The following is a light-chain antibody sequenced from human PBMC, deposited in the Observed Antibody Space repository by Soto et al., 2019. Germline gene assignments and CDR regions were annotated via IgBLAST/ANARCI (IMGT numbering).Light chain of an antibody. Sequence: EIVMTQSPATLSVSPGERATLSCRASQSVSSNLAWYQQKPGQAPRLLISGASTRATGIPARFSGSGSGTEFTLTISSLHSEDFAVYYCQQYNYWPVAFGQGTKVEIK. CDR3: QQYNYWPVA. V-gene: IGKV3-15*01. J-gene: IGKJ1*01. CDR2: GAS. CDR1: QSVSSN.